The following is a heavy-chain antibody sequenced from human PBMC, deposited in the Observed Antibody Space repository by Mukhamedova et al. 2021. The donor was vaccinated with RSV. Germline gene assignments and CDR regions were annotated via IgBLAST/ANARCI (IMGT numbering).Heavy chain of an antibody. D-gene: IGHD4-17*01. CDR2: ISSNGADT. CDR3: VRDDGDYAYDY. J-gene: IGHJ4*02. V-gene: IGHV3-64D*06. Sequence: HWVRQAPGKGLEYVSAISSNGADTYHADSVKGRFTISRDNSKNTLDLQMTSLRAEDTAVYYCVRDDGDYAYDYWGQGIPVTVSS.